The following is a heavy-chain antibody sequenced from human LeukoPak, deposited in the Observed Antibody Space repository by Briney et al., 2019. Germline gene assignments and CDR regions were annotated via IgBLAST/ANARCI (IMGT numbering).Heavy chain of an antibody. Sequence: SETLSLTCTVSGGSISSSSYYWGWIRQPPGKGLEWIGSIYYSGSTYYNPSLKSRVTISVDTSKNQFSLKLSSVTAADTAVYYCARVLGAYGSGSYYFYYFDYWGQGTLVTVSS. CDR3: ARVLGAYGSGSYYFYYFDY. CDR1: GGSISSSSYY. D-gene: IGHD3-10*01. CDR2: IYYSGST. V-gene: IGHV4-39*07. J-gene: IGHJ4*02.